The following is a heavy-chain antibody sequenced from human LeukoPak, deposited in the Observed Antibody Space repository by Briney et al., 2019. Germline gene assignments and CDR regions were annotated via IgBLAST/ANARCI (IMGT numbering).Heavy chain of an antibody. CDR1: GGSISSSSYY. J-gene: IGHJ4*02. CDR3: ARCGAVAGTYHFDY. D-gene: IGHD6-19*01. V-gene: IGHV4-39*07. Sequence: PSETLSLTCTVSGGSISSSSYYWGWIRQPPGKGLEWIGSIYYSGSTYYNPSLKSRVTISIDTSKKQFSLKLSSVTAADTAVYYCARCGAVAGTYHFDYWGQGTLVTVSS. CDR2: IYYSGST.